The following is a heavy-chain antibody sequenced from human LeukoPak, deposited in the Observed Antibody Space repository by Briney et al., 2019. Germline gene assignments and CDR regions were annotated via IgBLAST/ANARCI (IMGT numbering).Heavy chain of an antibody. CDR2: ISYDGSNK. D-gene: IGHD1-7*01. CDR3: AKDLYNWNYESAFDI. V-gene: IGHV3-30-3*01. CDR1: GFTFSSYA. J-gene: IGHJ3*02. Sequence: GGSLRLSCAASGFTFSSYAMHWVRQAPGKGLEWVAVISYDGSNKYYADSVKGRFTISRDNSKNTLYLQMNSLRAEDTAVYYCAKDLYNWNYESAFDIWGQGTMVXVSS.